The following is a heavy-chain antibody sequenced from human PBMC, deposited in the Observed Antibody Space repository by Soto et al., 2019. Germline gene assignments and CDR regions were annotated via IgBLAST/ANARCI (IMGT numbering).Heavy chain of an antibody. CDR1: GYTFTKYG. D-gene: IGHD3-9*01. J-gene: IGHJ4*02. CDR2: INPNNGVT. CDR3: ARRMAATGPLDVFDY. V-gene: IGHV1-18*01. Sequence: QVQLVQSGAEVKKPGASMTVSCKASGYTFTKYGITWVRQAPGQGLEWMGWINPNNGVTNYARPLQGRVTMTTDTSSSTAYMELSSLRSDDTAVYFCARRMAATGPLDVFDYWGQGTLATVSS.